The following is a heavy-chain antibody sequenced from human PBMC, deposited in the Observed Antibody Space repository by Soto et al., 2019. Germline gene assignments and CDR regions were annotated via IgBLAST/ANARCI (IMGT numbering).Heavy chain of an antibody. CDR3: ARDRPRFGKSDYGMDV. CDR2: ISSSSTTI. CDR1: GFSFSSFE. J-gene: IGHJ6*02. D-gene: IGHD3-10*01. Sequence: EVQLVESGGGLVQPGGSLRLSCAASGFSFSSFEMNWVRQAPRKGLQWVPYISSSSTTIYYADSVKGRFTISRDNARNSLYLQMDSLRAEDTAVYYCARDRPRFGKSDYGMDVWGQGTTVTVSS. V-gene: IGHV3-48*03.